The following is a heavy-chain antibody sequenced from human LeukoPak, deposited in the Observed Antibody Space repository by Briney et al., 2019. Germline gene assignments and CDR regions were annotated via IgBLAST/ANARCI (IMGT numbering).Heavy chain of an antibody. D-gene: IGHD3-10*01. J-gene: IGHJ3*02. CDR3: ARSPPERYGSHRRDAFDI. CDR2: IYHSGST. CDR1: GGSISSGGYY. Sequence: PSQTLSLTCTVSGGSISSGGYYWSWIRQPPGKGLEWIGYIYHSGSTYYNPSLKSRVTISVDRSKNQFSLKLSSVTAADTAVYYCARSPPERYGSHRRDAFDIWGQGTMVTVSS. V-gene: IGHV4-30-2*01.